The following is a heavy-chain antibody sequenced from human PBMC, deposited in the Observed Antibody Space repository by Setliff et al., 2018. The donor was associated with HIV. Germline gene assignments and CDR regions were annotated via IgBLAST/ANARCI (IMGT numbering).Heavy chain of an antibody. CDR2: IYTRGST. Sequence: SETLSLTCTVSGGSISSYYWSWIRQPPGKGLEWIGYIYTRGSTNYNPSLKSRVTISVDTSKNQSSLRLSSVTAADTAVYYCARLLSSSWYFGVFDIWGQGTTVTVSS. CDR1: GGSISSYY. V-gene: IGHV4-4*08. CDR3: ARLLSSSWYFGVFDI. J-gene: IGHJ3*02. D-gene: IGHD6-13*01.